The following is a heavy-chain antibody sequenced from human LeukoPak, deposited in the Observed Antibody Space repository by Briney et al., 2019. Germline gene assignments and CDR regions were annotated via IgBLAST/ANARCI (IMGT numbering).Heavy chain of an antibody. D-gene: IGHD6-19*01. CDR1: GDSISTNEW. CDR3: ARDLAVAGTNYFDF. CDR2: VFHSGST. Sequence: SETLSLTCSVSGDSISTNEWWSWVRQPPGQGLEWIGEVFHSGSTNYNPSLKSRVTISIDRSKNQFSLEVTSVTAADTAIYYCARDLAVAGTNYFDFWGQGVLVTVSS. J-gene: IGHJ4*02. V-gene: IGHV4-4*02.